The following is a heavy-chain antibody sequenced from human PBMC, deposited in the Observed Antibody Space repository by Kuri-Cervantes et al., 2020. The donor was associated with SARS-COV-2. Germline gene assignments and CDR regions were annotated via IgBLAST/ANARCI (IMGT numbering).Heavy chain of an antibody. Sequence: GESLKISCAASGFTFSSYGMHWVRQAPGKGLECVAIIWYDGSNKYYADSVKGRFTISRDNSKNTLYLQMNSLRAEDTAVYYCAREGDYSGSLSGVDYWGQGTLVTVSS. CDR1: GFTFSSYG. CDR2: IWYDGSNK. V-gene: IGHV3-33*01. J-gene: IGHJ4*02. D-gene: IGHD1-26*01. CDR3: AREGDYSGSLSGVDY.